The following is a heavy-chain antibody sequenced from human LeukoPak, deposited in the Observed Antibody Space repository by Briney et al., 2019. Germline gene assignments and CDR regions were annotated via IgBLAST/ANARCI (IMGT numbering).Heavy chain of an antibody. CDR2: ISHDGNNK. Sequence: GGSLRLSCAASGFTFSSYGMHWVRQAPGKGLDWVAVISHDGNNKYYADSLKGRFTISRDNSKSTLYLQMNSLRAEDTSVYFCARALTTVIPNDYWGQGTLVTVSS. CDR3: ARALTTVIPNDY. V-gene: IGHV3-30*03. D-gene: IGHD4-11*01. J-gene: IGHJ4*02. CDR1: GFTFSSYG.